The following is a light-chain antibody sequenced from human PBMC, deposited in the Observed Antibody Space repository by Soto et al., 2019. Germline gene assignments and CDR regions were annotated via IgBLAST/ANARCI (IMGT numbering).Light chain of an antibody. V-gene: IGKV2D-29*01. CDR3: QQRSSLFT. J-gene: IGKJ4*01. Sequence: DVVLTQTPLSLSVTPGQPASMSCRSSQSLLYGDGKTYLYWYLQRPGKPPHLLIYDASNRATGIPARFSGSGSGTDFTLTIKSLEPEDVAVYYCQQRSSLFTFGGGTKVDIK. CDR1: QSLLYGDGKTY. CDR2: DAS.